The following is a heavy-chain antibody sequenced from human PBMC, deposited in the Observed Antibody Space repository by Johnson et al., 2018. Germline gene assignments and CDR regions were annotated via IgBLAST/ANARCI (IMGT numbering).Heavy chain of an antibody. D-gene: IGHD5-12*01. CDR1: GFTFSSYD. V-gene: IGHV3-13*01. J-gene: IGHJ6*02. CDR3: ARVWGRQWLRCGGDYNGMDV. Sequence: VQLVESGGGLVQPGGSLRLSCAASGFTFSSYDMHWLRQTTGKSLEWVSGIGTAGDTYYLGSVKGRFTISRENAKNSLYLQRNSLRDEDTAVYYCARVWGRQWLRCGGDYNGMDVWGQGATVTVSS. CDR2: IGTAGDT.